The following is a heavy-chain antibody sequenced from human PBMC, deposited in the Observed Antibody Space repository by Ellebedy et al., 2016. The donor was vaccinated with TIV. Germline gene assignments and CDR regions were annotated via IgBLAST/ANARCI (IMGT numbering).Heavy chain of an antibody. CDR1: GFTVSNNY. CDR3: ARAHY. CDR2: IKEDGSEK. Sequence: PGGSLRLSCAASGFTVSNNYMSWVRQAPGKGLEWVANIKEDGSEKDYVDLVKGRFTISRDNAKNSLYLQMNNLRVEDTAVYYCARAHYWGQGTLVTVSS. J-gene: IGHJ4*02. D-gene: IGHD3-10*01. V-gene: IGHV3-7*01.